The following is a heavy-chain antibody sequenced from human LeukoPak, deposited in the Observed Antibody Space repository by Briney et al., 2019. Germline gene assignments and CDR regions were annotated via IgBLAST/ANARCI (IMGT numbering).Heavy chain of an antibody. J-gene: IGHJ4*02. CDR2: INPNSGGT. D-gene: IGHD4-17*01. CDR3: ARGVYGDYERIPDY. Sequence: ASVKVSCKASGYTFTGYYMHWVRQAPGQGLEWMGWINPNSGGTNYAQKFQGRVTMTRDTSISTAYMELSRLRSDDTAVYYCARGVYGDYERIPDYWGQGTLVTVSS. CDR1: GYTFTGYY. V-gene: IGHV1-2*02.